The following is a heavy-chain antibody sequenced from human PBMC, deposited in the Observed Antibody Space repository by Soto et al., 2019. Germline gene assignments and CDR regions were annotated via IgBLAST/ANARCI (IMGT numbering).Heavy chain of an antibody. Sequence: GGSLRLSCGASGFTFTNYAMSWVGLAPGEGLEWVSTIPVSGGHKLHPEYADSVKGRFTISRDNAKNSLYLQMNSLRAEDTAVYYCARDRRYDSSGYYCDYWGQGTLVTVSS. CDR2: IPVSGGHKLHP. V-gene: IGHV3-23*01. CDR3: ARDRRYDSSGYYCDY. J-gene: IGHJ4*02. D-gene: IGHD3-22*01. CDR1: GFTFTNYA.